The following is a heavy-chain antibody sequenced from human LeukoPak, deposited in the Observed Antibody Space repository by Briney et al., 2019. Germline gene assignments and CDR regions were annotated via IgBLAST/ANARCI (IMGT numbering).Heavy chain of an antibody. CDR2: IYYSGIT. Sequence: SETLSLTCIVSGDSISSFYWSWIRQPPGKGLGWIADIYYSGITKYNPSLKNRITMSLDTSKNQFSLELSSVTAADTAVYYCARHGITYGYDYWGQGTLVTVSS. CDR1: GDSISSFY. CDR3: ARHGITYGYDY. J-gene: IGHJ4*02. V-gene: IGHV4-59*08. D-gene: IGHD5-18*01.